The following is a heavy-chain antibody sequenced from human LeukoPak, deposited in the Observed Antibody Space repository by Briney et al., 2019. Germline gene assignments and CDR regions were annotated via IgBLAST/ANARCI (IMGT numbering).Heavy chain of an antibody. Sequence: PGGSLRLSCAASGFTFSSYAISWVRQAPGKGLEWVSAISGSGGSTYYADSVKGRFTISRDNSKNTLYLQMNSLRAEDTAVYYCAKVEGDIVVVPAADFDYWGQGTLVTVSS. D-gene: IGHD2-2*01. J-gene: IGHJ4*02. V-gene: IGHV3-23*01. CDR3: AKVEGDIVVVPAADFDY. CDR1: GFTFSSYA. CDR2: ISGSGGST.